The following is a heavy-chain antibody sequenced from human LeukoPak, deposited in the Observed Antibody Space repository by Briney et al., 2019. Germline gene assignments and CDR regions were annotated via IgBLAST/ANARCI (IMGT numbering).Heavy chain of an antibody. Sequence: GGSLRLSCAASGFTFSSYDMSWVRQAPGKGLEWVSGISDSGRRTYHADSVKGRFTISRDNSKNTLYLQMNSLRAEDTAVYYCAKSRGGYDRWGQGTLVTVSS. J-gene: IGHJ5*02. CDR3: AKSRGGYDR. CDR1: GFTFSSYD. CDR2: ISDSGRRT. D-gene: IGHD5-24*01. V-gene: IGHV3-23*01.